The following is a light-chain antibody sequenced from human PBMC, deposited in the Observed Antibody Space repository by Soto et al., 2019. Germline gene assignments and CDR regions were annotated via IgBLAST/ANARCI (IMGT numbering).Light chain of an antibody. J-gene: IGLJ2*01. CDR2: EVS. Sequence: QSVLTQPASVSGSPGQSITIYCTGTSRDVGGYNYVSWHQQHPGKAPKVIITEVSNRPSGVSNRFSGSKSGNTASLTISGLQAEDEADYYCSSYISSSTFVVFGGGTKVTVL. V-gene: IGLV2-14*01. CDR3: SSYISSSTFVV. CDR1: SRDVGGYNY.